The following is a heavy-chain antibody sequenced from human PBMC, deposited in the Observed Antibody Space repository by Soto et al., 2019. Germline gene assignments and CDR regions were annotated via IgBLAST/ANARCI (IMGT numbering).Heavy chain of an antibody. J-gene: IGHJ4*02. V-gene: IGHV3-9*01. D-gene: IGHD4-17*01. CDR1: GFTFDDYA. Sequence: PGGSLRLSCAASGFTFDDYAMHWVRQAPGKGLEWVSGISWNSGSIGYADSVKGRFTISRDNAKNPLYLQMNSLRAEDTALYYCAKARYGDPVYYFDYWGQGTLVTVSS. CDR3: AKARYGDPVYYFDY. CDR2: ISWNSGSI.